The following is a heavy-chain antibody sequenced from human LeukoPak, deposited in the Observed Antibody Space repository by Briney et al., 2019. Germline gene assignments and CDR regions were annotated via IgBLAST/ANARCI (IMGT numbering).Heavy chain of an antibody. Sequence: GESLKISCKGSGYSFTSYWIAWVRQMPGKGLEWMGMIYPGDSETRYRPSFQGQVTLSADRSISTAYLQWSSLKASDTATYYCARQEDCPNGVCYKWDAWGQGTLVTVSS. J-gene: IGHJ5*02. CDR3: ARQEDCPNGVCYKWDA. CDR1: GYSFTSYW. V-gene: IGHV5-51*01. D-gene: IGHD2-8*01. CDR2: IYPGDSET.